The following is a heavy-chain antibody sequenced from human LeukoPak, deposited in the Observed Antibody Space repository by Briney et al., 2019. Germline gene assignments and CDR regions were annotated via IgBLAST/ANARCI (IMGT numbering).Heavy chain of an antibody. CDR1: GYTFTGLS. V-gene: IGHV1-2*02. J-gene: IGHJ4*02. D-gene: IGHD3-9*01. Sequence: ASVKVSCKASGYTFTGLSMYWVRQAPGQGLERMGWIKPNSGGTNYAQKFQGRVTMTRDTSISTAYMELSRLRSDDTAVYYCARGPHGRIYDILTGFDYWGQGTLVTVSS. CDR3: ARGPHGRIYDILTGFDY. CDR2: IKPNSGGT.